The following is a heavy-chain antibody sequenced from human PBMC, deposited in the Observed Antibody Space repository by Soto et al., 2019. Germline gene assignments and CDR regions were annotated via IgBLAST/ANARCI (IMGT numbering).Heavy chain of an antibody. J-gene: IGHJ2*01. CDR2: ISAYIGNT. CDR3: AKPVDPNYWYFDL. V-gene: IGHV1-18*01. CDR1: GYTFTSYG. D-gene: IGHD5-12*01. Sequence: GASVKVSCKASGYTFTSYGISWVRQAPGQGLEWMGWISAYIGNTNYAQKLQGRVTMTTDTSTSTAYMELRSLRSDDTAVYYCAKPVDPNYWYFDLWGRGTLVTVSS.